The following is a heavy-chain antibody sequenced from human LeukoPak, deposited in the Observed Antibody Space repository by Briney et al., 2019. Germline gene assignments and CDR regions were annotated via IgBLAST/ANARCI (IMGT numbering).Heavy chain of an antibody. Sequence: GGSLRLSCAASGFTFSSYSMNWVRQAPGKGLEWVSSISSSSSYIYYADSVKGRFTISGDNAKNSLYLQMNSLRAENTAVYYCARESIAVAGTYYYMDVWGKGTTVTVSS. V-gene: IGHV3-21*01. CDR2: ISSSSSYI. CDR3: ARESIAVAGTYYYMDV. J-gene: IGHJ6*03. CDR1: GFTFSSYS. D-gene: IGHD6-19*01.